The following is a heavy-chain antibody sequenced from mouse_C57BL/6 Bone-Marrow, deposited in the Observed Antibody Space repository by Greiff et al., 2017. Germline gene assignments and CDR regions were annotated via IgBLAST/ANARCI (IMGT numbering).Heavy chain of an antibody. V-gene: IGHV1-4*01. CDR1: GYTFTSYT. D-gene: IGHD2-2*01. Sequence: VQLQQSGAELARPGASVKMSCKASGYTFTSYTMHWVKQRPGQGLEWIGYINPSSGYTKYNQKFKDKAALTADKSSSTAYMQLSSLTSGDSAVDFCSGNGYPYWYCEVWGTGTSVTASS. CDR2: INPSSGYT. CDR3: SGNGYPYWYCEV. J-gene: IGHJ1*03.